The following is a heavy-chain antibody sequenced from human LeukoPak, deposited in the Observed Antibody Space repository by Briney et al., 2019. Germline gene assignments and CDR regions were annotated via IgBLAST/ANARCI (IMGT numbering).Heavy chain of an antibody. CDR2: IIGSGNSI. J-gene: IGHJ4*02. V-gene: IGHV3-23*01. Sequence: GGSLRLSCAASGFTFSTYAMSWVRQAPGKGLEWVSLIIGSGNSIHYADSVKGRFTISRDNFKNTVFLQLNSLRPEDTAVYYCAKHGDNVWGSFRFGLDYWGQGTLVTVAS. D-gene: IGHD3-16*02. CDR3: AKHGDNVWGSFRFGLDY. CDR1: GFTFSTYA.